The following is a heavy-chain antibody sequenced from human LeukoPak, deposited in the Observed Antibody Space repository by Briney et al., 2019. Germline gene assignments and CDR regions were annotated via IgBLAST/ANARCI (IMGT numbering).Heavy chain of an antibody. V-gene: IGHV4-61*02. Sequence: PSQTLSLTCTVSGGSISSDSHYWSWIRQPAGKRLEWIGRIYHSGSTNYNPSLKSRVTMSVDTSKNQFSLKLSSVTAADTAVYYCARTIEMATMPKFGHWYFDLWGRGTLVTVSS. J-gene: IGHJ2*01. CDR3: ARTIEMATMPKFGHWYFDL. CDR2: IYHSGST. D-gene: IGHD5-24*01. CDR1: GGSISSDSHY.